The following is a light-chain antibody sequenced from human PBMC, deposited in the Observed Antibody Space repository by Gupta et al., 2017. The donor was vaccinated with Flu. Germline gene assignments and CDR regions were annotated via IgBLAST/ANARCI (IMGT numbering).Light chain of an antibody. Sequence: QSALTQPASVSGSPGQSITLPCTGTSSDFGNYNYVSWYQHHPGKVPKLMIYEVDNRPSGVSDRFSGSKSGNTASLTISGLQAEDEADYYCSSYTITSTLVFGGGTKVTVL. V-gene: IGLV2-14*01. J-gene: IGLJ2*01. CDR2: EVD. CDR1: SSDFGNYNY. CDR3: SSYTITSTLV.